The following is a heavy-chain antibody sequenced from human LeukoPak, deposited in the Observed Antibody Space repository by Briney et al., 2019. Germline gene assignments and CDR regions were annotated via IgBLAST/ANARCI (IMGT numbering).Heavy chain of an antibody. CDR2: IIPILGIA. D-gene: IGHD2-15*01. V-gene: IGHV1-69*04. J-gene: IGHJ3*02. CDR3: ARVGGHDAFDI. Sequence: ASVKVSCKASGYTFTSYGISWVRQAPGQGLEWMGRIIPILGIANYAQKFQGRVTITADKSTSTAYMELSSLRSEDTAVYYCARVGGHDAFDIWGQGTMVTASS. CDR1: GYTFTSYG.